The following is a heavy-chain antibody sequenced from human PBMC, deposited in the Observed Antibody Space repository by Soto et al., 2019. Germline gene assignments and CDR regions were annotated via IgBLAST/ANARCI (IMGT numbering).Heavy chain of an antibody. D-gene: IGHD3-10*01. CDR2: IIPLYGTV. V-gene: IGHV1-69*06. J-gene: IGHJ4*02. CDR3: ARVRVIRGVLPSHFRL. Sequence: PGASVKVSCKASGVTFNSYGISWVRQSPGQGLDWMGVIIPLYGTVNYAQKFQGRVSITADKSTSTAYMDLNSLRSDGTAVYYCARVRVIRGVLPSHFRLWGQATLVTLSS. CDR1: GVTFNSYG.